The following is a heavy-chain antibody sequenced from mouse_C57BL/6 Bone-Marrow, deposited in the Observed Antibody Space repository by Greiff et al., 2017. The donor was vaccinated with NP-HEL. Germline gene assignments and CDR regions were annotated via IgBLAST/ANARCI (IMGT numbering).Heavy chain of an antibody. CDR1: GYTFTSYD. CDR3: ARGIITTVVGSLDY. D-gene: IGHD1-1*01. CDR2: IYPRDGST. V-gene: IGHV1-85*01. J-gene: IGHJ2*01. Sequence: VQLQQSGPELVKPGASVKLSCKASGYTFTSYDINWVKQRPGQGLEWIGWIYPRDGSTKDNEKFKGKATLTVDTSSSTAYMELHSLTSEDSAVYFCARGIITTVVGSLDYWGQGTTLTVSS.